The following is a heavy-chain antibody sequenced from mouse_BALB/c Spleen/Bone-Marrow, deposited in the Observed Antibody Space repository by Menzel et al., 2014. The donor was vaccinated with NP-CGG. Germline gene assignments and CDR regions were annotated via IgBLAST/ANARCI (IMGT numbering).Heavy chain of an antibody. CDR3: GRSRAMDY. CDR1: GYTFTDYY. Sequence: AHVKQSGPELVKPGASVEMSCKASGYTFTDYYMNWVKQSHGKSLEWIGDINPNNGDIFYKQKFKGKATLTVDTSSSTAYMQLNSLTSEDSAVYYCGRSRAMDYWGQGTSVTVSS. CDR2: INPNNGDI. V-gene: IGHV1-26*01. J-gene: IGHJ4*01.